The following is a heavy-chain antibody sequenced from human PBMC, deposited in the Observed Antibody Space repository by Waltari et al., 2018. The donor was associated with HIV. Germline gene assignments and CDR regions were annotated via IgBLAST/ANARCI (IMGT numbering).Heavy chain of an antibody. CDR2: IRYDRRNK. Sequence: LVESGGGVVQPGGSLRLSCAASGFTFSRYGMHWVRQAPGKGLAGVAFIRYDRRNKYYADSVKGRVTSSRDNSKNTLYRQMNSLRAEDTAVYYCAKLDEKPNSSSGGHNWFDPWGQGTLVTVSS. V-gene: IGHV3-30*02. D-gene: IGHD6-13*01. CDR1: GFTFSRYG. J-gene: IGHJ5*02. CDR3: AKLDEKPNSSSGGHNWFDP.